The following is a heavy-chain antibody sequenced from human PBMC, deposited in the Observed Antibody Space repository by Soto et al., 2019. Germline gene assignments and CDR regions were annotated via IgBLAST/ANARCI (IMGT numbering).Heavy chain of an antibody. CDR2: IYHSGST. D-gene: IGHD5-12*01. Sequence: QLQLQESGSGLVKPSQTLSLTCAVSGGSISSGGYSWSWIRQPPGKGLEWIGYIYHSGSTYYNPSLKSRVTRSVDWSKNQCSLKLSYVTAADTAVYCCAAGGGLPRYYWGQGTLVTVSS. CDR3: AAGGGLPRYY. CDR1: GGSISSGGYS. V-gene: IGHV4-30-2*01. J-gene: IGHJ4*02.